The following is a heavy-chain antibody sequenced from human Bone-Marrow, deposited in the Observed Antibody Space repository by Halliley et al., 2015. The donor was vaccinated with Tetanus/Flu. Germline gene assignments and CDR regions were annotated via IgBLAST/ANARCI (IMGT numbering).Heavy chain of an antibody. J-gene: IGHJ4*02. Sequence: WFSFISSRHSSIYYADSVKGRFTISRDNAKTSLYLQMNSLRSECTAVYYCASPHPVGAHWYCWGQGTLVTFSS. CDR3: ASPHPVGAHWYC. D-gene: IGHD1-26*01. V-gene: IGHV3-21*05. CDR2: ISSRHSSI.